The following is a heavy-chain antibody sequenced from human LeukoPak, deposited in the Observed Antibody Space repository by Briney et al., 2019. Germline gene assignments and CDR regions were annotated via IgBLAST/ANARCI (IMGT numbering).Heavy chain of an antibody. CDR3: ARGPMGDDYYDSSGYYSNYFDY. CDR2: INPNSGGT. D-gene: IGHD3-22*01. V-gene: IGHV1-2*02. J-gene: IGHJ4*02. CDR1: GYTCTGYY. Sequence: ASVKVSCKASGYTCTGYYMHWVRQAPGQGLEWMGWINPNSGGTNYAQKFQGRVTMTRHTSISTAYMELSRLRSDDTAVYYCARGPMGDDYYDSSGYYSNYFDYWGQGTLVTVSS.